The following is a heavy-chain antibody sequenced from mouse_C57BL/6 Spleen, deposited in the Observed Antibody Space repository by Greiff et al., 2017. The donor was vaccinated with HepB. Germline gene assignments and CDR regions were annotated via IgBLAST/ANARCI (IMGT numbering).Heavy chain of an antibody. D-gene: IGHD1-1*01. V-gene: IGHV3-6*01. CDR3: AREYYYGSRIWYFDV. Sequence: ESGPGLVKPSQSLSLTCSVTGYSITSGYYWNWIRQFPGNKLEWMGYISYDGSNNYNPSLKNRISITRDTSKNQFFLKLNSVTTEDTATYYCAREYYYGSRIWYFDVWGTGTTVTVSS. CDR2: ISYDGSN. CDR1: GYSITSGYY. J-gene: IGHJ1*03.